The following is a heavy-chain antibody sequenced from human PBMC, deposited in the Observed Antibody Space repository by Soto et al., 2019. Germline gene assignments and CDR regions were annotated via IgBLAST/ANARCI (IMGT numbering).Heavy chain of an antibody. CDR3: ASENHFWSHYCFDS. Sequence: ASVKVSCTASGYSFTSYAIHWVRQAPGQRLEWMGWINAGNGNTKYSQKLQGRVTITRDTSANTAYMELSSLTSEDTAVYYCASENHFWSHYCFDSCGKGTLVTV. CDR1: GYSFTSYA. J-gene: IGHJ4*02. V-gene: IGHV1-3*01. D-gene: IGHD3-3*01. CDR2: INAGNGNT.